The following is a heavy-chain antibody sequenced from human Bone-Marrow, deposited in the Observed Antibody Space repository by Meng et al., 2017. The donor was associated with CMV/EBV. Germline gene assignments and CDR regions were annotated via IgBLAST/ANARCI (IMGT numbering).Heavy chain of an antibody. J-gene: IGHJ6*02. Sequence: ASVKVSCKASGYTFTGYYMHWVRQAPGQGLEWMGWINPNSGGTNYAQKFQGRVTMTRDTSFSTAYMELSRLRSDDTAVYYCARDRIAARRAGELDYYYYGMDVWGQGTTVTVSS. CDR2: INPNSGGT. CDR1: GYTFTGYY. CDR3: ARDRIAARRAGELDYYYYGMDV. D-gene: IGHD6-6*01. V-gene: IGHV1-2*02.